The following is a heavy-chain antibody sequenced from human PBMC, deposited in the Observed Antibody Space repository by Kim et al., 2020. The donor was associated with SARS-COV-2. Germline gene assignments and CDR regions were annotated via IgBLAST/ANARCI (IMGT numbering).Heavy chain of an antibody. Sequence: SLKSRVTISVDTSKNQFSLKLSSVAAADTAVYYWARGCVWSYGPRRYDYWGQGTLVTVSS. D-gene: IGHD5-18*01. V-gene: IGHV4-34*01. CDR3: ARGCVWSYGPRRYDY. J-gene: IGHJ4*02.